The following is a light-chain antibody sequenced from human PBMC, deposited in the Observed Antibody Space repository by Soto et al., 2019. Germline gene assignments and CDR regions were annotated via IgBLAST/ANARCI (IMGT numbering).Light chain of an antibody. CDR1: SNDVGNYNY. CDR3: SSYTSSSTYV. J-gene: IGLJ1*01. CDR2: DVS. V-gene: IGLV2-14*01. Sequence: VLTHPASVSGAPGQARTISRTRNSNDVGNYNYVSWYQQHPGKAPKLMIYDVSNRPSGVSNRFSGSKSGNTASLTISGLQVQDETDYYCSSYTSSSTYVFGTGTKVTVL.